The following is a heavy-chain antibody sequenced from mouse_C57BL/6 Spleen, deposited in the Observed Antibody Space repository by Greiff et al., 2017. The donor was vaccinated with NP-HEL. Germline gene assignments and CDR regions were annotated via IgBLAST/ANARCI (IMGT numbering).Heavy chain of an antibody. CDR3: ARAGQLRPCAY. J-gene: IGHJ3*01. Sequence: VQLQQPGAELVRPGTSVKLSCKASGYTFTSYWMHWVKQRPGQGLEWIGVIDPSDSYTNYNQKFKGKATLTVDTSSSTAYMQLSSLTSEDSAVYYCARAGQLRPCAYWGQGTLVTVSA. V-gene: IGHV1-59*01. CDR2: IDPSDSYT. CDR1: GYTFTSYW. D-gene: IGHD3-2*02.